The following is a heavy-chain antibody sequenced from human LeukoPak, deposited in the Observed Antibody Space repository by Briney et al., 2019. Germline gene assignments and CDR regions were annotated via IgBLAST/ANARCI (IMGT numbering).Heavy chain of an antibody. J-gene: IGHJ4*02. CDR3: ARVKPRSSSWPY. Sequence: GGSLRLSCAASGFTFSSYAMHWVRQAPGKGLEWVAVISYDGSNKYYADSVKGRFTISRDNSKKTLYLQMKSLRAEDTTVYYCARVKPRSSSWPYWGQGTLVTVSS. CDR1: GFTFSSYA. CDR2: ISYDGSNK. V-gene: IGHV3-30-3*01. D-gene: IGHD6-13*01.